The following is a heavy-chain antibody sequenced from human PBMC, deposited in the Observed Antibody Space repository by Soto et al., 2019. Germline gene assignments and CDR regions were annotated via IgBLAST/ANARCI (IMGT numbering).Heavy chain of an antibody. V-gene: IGHV3-48*01. D-gene: IGHD3-10*01. CDR3: APKTGSYFDY. J-gene: IGHJ4*02. Sequence: GGSLRLSCAASGFTFSSYSMNWVRQAPGKGLEWVSYISSSSSTIYYADSVKGRFTISRDNSKNTLSLQMNSLRAEDTAVYYCAPKTGSYFDYWGQGTLVTVSS. CDR1: GFTFSSYS. CDR2: ISSSSSTI.